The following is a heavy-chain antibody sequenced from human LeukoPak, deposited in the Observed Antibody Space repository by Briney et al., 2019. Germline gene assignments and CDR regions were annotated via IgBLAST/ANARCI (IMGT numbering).Heavy chain of an antibody. CDR3: VNYYYGSGSYYSNY. Sequence: GGSLRLSCVASGFTISTYVMTGVRQAPGKGLEWVSDISGGEGNTDYADSVKGRFTISRDNSKNTLYLQMNSLRAEDTAVYYCVNYYYGSGSYYSNYWGHGTLVTVSS. CDR2: ISGGEGNT. D-gene: IGHD3-10*01. J-gene: IGHJ4*01. V-gene: IGHV3-23*01. CDR1: GFTISTYV.